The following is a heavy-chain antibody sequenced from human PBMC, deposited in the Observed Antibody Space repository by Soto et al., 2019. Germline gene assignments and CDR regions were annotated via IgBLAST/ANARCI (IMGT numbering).Heavy chain of an antibody. CDR2: INDRGIT. V-gene: IGHV4-34*01. CDR3: ARGSDYYGSGSRFDY. CDR1: GGSFSGYY. J-gene: IGHJ4*02. D-gene: IGHD3-10*01. Sequence: QVQVQQWGAGLLKPSETLSLSCAVSGGSFSGYYWSWIRQPPGKGLEWIAEINDRGITSYNPSLKSRVTISIDTSKNHFSLRLSSVTAADTAMYFCARGSDYYGSGSRFDYWGQGTLVTVSS.